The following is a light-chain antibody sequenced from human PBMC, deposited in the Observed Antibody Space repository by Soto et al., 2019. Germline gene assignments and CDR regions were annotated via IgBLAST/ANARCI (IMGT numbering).Light chain of an antibody. V-gene: IGKV3-15*01. CDR3: QQYNNWPRT. J-gene: IGKJ1*01. Sequence: EIVMTHSPATLSVSPWERATLSCRASQSVSSNLAWYQQKPGQAPRLLIYGASTRATGIPARFSGSGSGTEFTLTISSLQTEDFAVYFCQQYNNWPRTFGQGTKADI. CDR2: GAS. CDR1: QSVSSN.